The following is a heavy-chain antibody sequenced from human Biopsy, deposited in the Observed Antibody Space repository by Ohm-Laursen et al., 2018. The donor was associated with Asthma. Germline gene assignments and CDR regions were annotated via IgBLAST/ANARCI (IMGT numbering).Heavy chain of an antibody. V-gene: IGHV3-53*01. Sequence: SLRLSCAASGFAVSRDHMFWVRRAPGKGLEWVSVIYSGGTSHTADSVRGQFTISRDYSKNTLYLQMHSLRAEDTAVYYCARGDSSNWSHYYFDYWGQGTLVTVSS. D-gene: IGHD3-22*01. CDR1: GFAVSRDH. CDR3: ARGDSSNWSHYYFDY. J-gene: IGHJ4*02. CDR2: IYSGGTS.